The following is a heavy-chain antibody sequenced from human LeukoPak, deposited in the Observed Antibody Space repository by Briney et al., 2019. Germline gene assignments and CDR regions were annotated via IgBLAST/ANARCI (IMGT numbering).Heavy chain of an antibody. CDR3: AKSHYDILTGYYSDFDY. Sequence: PGGSLRLSCAASGFTFGSYGMHWVRQAPGKGLEWVAFIRYDGSNKYYADSVKGRFTISRDNSKNTLYLQMNSLRAEDTAVYYCAKSHYDILTGYYSDFDYWGQGTLVTVSS. J-gene: IGHJ4*02. CDR2: IRYDGSNK. V-gene: IGHV3-30*02. D-gene: IGHD3-9*01. CDR1: GFTFGSYG.